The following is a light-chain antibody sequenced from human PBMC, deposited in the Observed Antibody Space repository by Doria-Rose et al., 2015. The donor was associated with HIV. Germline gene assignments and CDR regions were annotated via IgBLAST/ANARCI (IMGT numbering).Light chain of an antibody. CDR2: RAS. CDR3: QQYSQWPPYT. CDR1: KGIGSD. Sequence: EIVMTQSPATLSVSPGERATLSCRASKGIGSDLAWYQQKPGQAPRLLIYRASIRATGIPSRFTGGGSGTEFTLTISSLQSEDFAVYFCQQYSQWPPYTFGQGTKLEVK. V-gene: IGKV3-15*01. J-gene: IGKJ2*01.